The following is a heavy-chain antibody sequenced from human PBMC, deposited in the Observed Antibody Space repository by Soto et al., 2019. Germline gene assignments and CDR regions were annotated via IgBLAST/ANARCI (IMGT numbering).Heavy chain of an antibody. CDR1: GGSFSGYY. Sequence: PSETLSLTCAVSGGSFSGYYWSWIRQPPGKGLEWIGEINLSGSTNYNPSLKSRVTLSVDTSKNHFSLKLGSVTAADTAVYYCARGPLDFWSGYYAKYYFDYWGQGTLVTVSS. CDR3: ARGPLDFWSGYYAKYYFDY. CDR2: INLSGST. D-gene: IGHD3-3*01. J-gene: IGHJ4*02. V-gene: IGHV4-34*01.